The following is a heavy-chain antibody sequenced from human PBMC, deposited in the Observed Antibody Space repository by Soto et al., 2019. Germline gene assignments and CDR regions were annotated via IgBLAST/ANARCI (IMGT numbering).Heavy chain of an antibody. V-gene: IGHV5-10-1*01. CDR1: GYSFTSYW. D-gene: IGHD6-6*01. Sequence: PGESLKISCKGSGYSFTSYWISWVRQMPGKGLEWMGRIDPSDSYTNYSPSFQGHVTISADKSISTAYLQWSSLEASDTAMYYCARQFPYSSSSGNYYYYYGMDVWGQGTTVTVSS. CDR3: ARQFPYSSSSGNYYYYYGMDV. J-gene: IGHJ6*02. CDR2: IDPSDSYT.